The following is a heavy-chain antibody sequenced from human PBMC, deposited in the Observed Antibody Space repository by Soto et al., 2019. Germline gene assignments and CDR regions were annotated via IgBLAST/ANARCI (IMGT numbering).Heavy chain of an antibody. V-gene: IGHV3-64*01. D-gene: IGHD3-10*01. Sequence: GGSLRLSCAASGFTFSSYAMHWVRQAPGKGLKYVSAISSNGGSTYYANSVKGRFTISRDNSKNTLYLQMGSLRAEDMAVYYCARAKYYYGSGSYYYFDYWGQGTLVTVSS. CDR3: ARAKYYYGSGSYYYFDY. CDR1: GFTFSSYA. J-gene: IGHJ4*02. CDR2: ISSNGGST.